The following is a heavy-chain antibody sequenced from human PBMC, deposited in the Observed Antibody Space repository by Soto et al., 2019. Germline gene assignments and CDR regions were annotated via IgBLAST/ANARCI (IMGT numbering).Heavy chain of an antibody. CDR1: GGSISSGGYY. V-gene: IGHV4-31*03. CDR2: IYYSGST. Sequence: QVQLQESGPGLVKPSQTLSLTCTVSGGSISSGGYYWSWIRQHPGKGLEWIGYIYYSGSTYYNPSLKSRVTISVDTSKNQFSLKLSSXTAADTAVYYCAXERLXTKKEIAVAGYAFDIWGQGTMVTVSS. D-gene: IGHD6-19*01. J-gene: IGHJ3*02. CDR3: AXERLXTKKEIAVAGYAFDI.